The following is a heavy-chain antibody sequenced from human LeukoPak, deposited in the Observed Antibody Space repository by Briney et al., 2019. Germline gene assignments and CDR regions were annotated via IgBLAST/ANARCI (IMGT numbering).Heavy chain of an antibody. V-gene: IGHV3-23*01. Sequence: GGSLRLSCAASGFTFSSYAMSWVRQAPGKGLEWVSAISGSGGSTYYADPVKGRFTISRDNSKNTLYLQMNSLRAEDTAVYYCAKGDTPVAYCGGDCYPLHYWGQGTLVTVSS. CDR1: GFTFSSYA. CDR3: AKGDTPVAYCGGDCYPLHY. J-gene: IGHJ4*02. CDR2: ISGSGGST. D-gene: IGHD2-21*02.